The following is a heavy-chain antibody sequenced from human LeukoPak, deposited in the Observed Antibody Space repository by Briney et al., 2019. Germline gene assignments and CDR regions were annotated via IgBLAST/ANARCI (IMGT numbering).Heavy chain of an antibody. CDR2: IKLDGSEK. CDR1: GFTFGKYW. V-gene: IGHV3-7*03. CDR3: ARDQYDTWSRRGNFDS. D-gene: IGHD3-3*01. Sequence: GGSLRLSCVASGFTFGKYWMSWVRQAPGKGLEWVANIKLDGSEKNYVDSVKGRFTISRDNTKNSLYLQMNSLRDEDTAVFYCARDQYDTWSRRGNFDSWGQGTLVIVSS. J-gene: IGHJ4*02.